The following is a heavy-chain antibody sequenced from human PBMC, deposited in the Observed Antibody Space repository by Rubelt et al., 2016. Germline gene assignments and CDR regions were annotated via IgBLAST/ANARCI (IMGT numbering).Heavy chain of an antibody. Sequence: QVQLQQGGAGLLKPSETLSLTCAVYGGSFSGYYWSWIRQPPGKGLEWIGEINLGGSSNYNPSLKTRVTISVDTSKNQFSLTVNSVTAAETAIYYCARLGPKGIQQRPFDYWGQGSLVIVSS. J-gene: IGHJ4*02. V-gene: IGHV4-34*02. D-gene: IGHD5-18*01. CDR1: GGSFSGYY. CDR3: ARLGPKGIQQRPFDY. CDR2: INLGGSS.